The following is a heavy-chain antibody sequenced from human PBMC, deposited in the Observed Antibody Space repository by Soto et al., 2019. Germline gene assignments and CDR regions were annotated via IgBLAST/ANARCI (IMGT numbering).Heavy chain of an antibody. Sequence: GESLKISCKGSGYSFTSYWISWVRQMPGKGLEWMGRIDPSDSYTNYSPSFQGHVTISADKSTSTAYLQWSSLKASDTAMYYCAAYKGPISALGEAYDIWGQGTMVTVSS. D-gene: IGHD6-6*01. V-gene: IGHV5-10-1*01. J-gene: IGHJ3*02. CDR1: GYSFTSYW. CDR3: AAYKGPISALGEAYDI. CDR2: IDPSDSYT.